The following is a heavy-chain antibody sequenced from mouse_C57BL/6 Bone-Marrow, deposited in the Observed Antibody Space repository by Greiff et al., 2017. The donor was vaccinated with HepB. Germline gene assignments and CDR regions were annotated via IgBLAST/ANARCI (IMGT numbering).Heavy chain of an antibody. CDR1: GFNIKDDY. Sequence: VQLQQSGAELVRPGASVKLSCTASGFNIKDDYMHWVKQRPEQGLEWIGWIDPENGDTEYASKFQGKATITADTSSNTAYLQLSSLTSEDTAVYYCTTVYDYDVAYYAMDYWGQGTSVTVSS. CDR2: IDPENGDT. V-gene: IGHV14-4*01. J-gene: IGHJ4*01. CDR3: TTVYDYDVAYYAMDY. D-gene: IGHD2-4*01.